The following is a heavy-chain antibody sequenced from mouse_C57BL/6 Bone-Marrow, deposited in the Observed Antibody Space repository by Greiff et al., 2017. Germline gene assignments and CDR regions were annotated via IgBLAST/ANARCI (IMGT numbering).Heavy chain of an antibody. J-gene: IGHJ1*03. CDR3: ARPYYSNYWYYAV. V-gene: IGHV1-55*01. CDR1: GYTFTSYW. Sequence: VQLQQPGAELVKPGASVKMSCKASGYTFTSYWITWVKQRPGQGLAWIGDIYPGSGSTNYNEKFKSKATLTVDTSSSTAYLQRSSLTSEDSAVYYCARPYYSNYWYYAVWGTGTTVTVSS. CDR2: IYPGSGST. D-gene: IGHD2-5*01.